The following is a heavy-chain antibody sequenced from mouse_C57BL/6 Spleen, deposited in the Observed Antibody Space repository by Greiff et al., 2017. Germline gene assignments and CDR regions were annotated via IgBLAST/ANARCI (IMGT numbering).Heavy chain of an antibody. CDR1: GYSFTGYY. V-gene: IGHV1-42*01. J-gene: IGHJ4*01. CDR2: INPSTGGT. Sequence: EVQLQQSGPELVKPGASVKISCKASGYSFTGYYMNWVKQSPEKSLEWIGEINPSTGGTTYNQKFKAKATLTVDKSSSTAYMQLKSLTSEDSAVYYCARRDEMDYWGQGTSVTGSS. CDR3: ARRDEMDY.